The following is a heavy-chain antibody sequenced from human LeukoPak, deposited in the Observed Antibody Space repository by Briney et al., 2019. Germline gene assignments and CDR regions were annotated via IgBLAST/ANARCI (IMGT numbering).Heavy chain of an antibody. V-gene: IGHV3-11*01. D-gene: IGHD3-3*01. CDR2: ISSSGSTI. Sequence: GGSLRLSCAASGFTFSDYYMSWIRQAPGKGLEWVSCISSSGSTIYYADSVKGRFTISRDNAKNSLYLQMNSLRAEDTAVYYCATHALPRYYDFWSGYYAFDYWGQGTLVTVSS. CDR3: ATHALPRYYDFWSGYYAFDY. CDR1: GFTFSDYY. J-gene: IGHJ4*02.